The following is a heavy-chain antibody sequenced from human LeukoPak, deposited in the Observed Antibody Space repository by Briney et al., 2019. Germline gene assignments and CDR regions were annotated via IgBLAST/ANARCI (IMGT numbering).Heavy chain of an antibody. CDR3: AKDVCSSPRCLLYFDS. Sequence: GGSLRLSCTTSGFAFSNYAMNWVRQAPGKGPEWVSGISGFNTYYADSVKGRFTIFRDNSKNVLYLQMDRLRAEDTAVYSCAKDVCSSPRCLLYFDSWGQGTLVTVSS. D-gene: IGHD3-10*02. J-gene: IGHJ4*02. CDR1: GFAFSNYA. V-gene: IGHV3-23*01. CDR2: ISGFNT.